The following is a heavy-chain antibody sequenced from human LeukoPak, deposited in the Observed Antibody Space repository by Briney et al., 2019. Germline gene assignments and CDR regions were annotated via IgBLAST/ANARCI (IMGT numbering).Heavy chain of an antibody. CDR3: ASGYSGYDLNY. Sequence: ASVKVSCKASGYTFTGYYMHWVRQAPGQGLEWLGWINPKSGDTDYAQKFQGRVTMTRDTSINTAYMELSGLKPDDTAIYYCASGYSGYDLNYWGQGTQVTVSS. D-gene: IGHD5-12*01. CDR1: GYTFTGYY. V-gene: IGHV1-2*02. CDR2: INPKSGDT. J-gene: IGHJ4*02.